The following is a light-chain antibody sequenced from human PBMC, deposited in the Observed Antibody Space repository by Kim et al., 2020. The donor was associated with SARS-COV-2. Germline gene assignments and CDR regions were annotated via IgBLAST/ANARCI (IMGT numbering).Light chain of an antibody. CDR2: AAS. CDR3: QQSYSTPWT. CDR1: QSISSY. J-gene: IGKJ1*01. Sequence: ASVGDRVTITGLASQSISSYLNWYQQKPGKAPKLLIYAASSLQSGVPSRFSGSGSGTDFTLTISSLQPEDFATYYCQQSYSTPWTFGQGTKVDIK. V-gene: IGKV1-39*01.